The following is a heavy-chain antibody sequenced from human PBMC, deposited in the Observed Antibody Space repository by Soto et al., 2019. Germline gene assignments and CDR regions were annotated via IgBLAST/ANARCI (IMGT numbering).Heavy chain of an antibody. V-gene: IGHV1-69*13. D-gene: IGHD1-26*01. CDR2: IIAIFGTA. CDR1: GGTFSSYA. CDR3: VRERGGAIIVGVTGTFDV. Sequence: SVKVSCKASGGTFSSYAISWVRQAPGQGLEWMGGIIAIFGTANYAQKFQGRVTITADESTSTVYMELSSLRSDDTAVYYCVRERGGAIIVGVTGTFDVWGQGTMVTVSS. J-gene: IGHJ3*01.